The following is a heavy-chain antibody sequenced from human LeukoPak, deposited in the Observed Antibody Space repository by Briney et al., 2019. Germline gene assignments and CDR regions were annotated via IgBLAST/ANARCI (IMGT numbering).Heavy chain of an antibody. Sequence: GASVKVSCKVSGYTLTELSMHWVRQALGKGLEWMGGFDPENGETIYAQKFQGRVTMTEDTSTDTAYMELSSLRAEDTAVYYCARDDRNFRLDQRYFDYWGQGTLVTVSS. CDR3: ARDDRNFRLDQRYFDY. V-gene: IGHV1-24*01. CDR1: GYTLTELS. J-gene: IGHJ4*02. D-gene: IGHD3-9*01. CDR2: FDPENGET.